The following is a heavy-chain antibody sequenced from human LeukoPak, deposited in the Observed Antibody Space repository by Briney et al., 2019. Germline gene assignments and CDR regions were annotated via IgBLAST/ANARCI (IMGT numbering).Heavy chain of an antibody. D-gene: IGHD3-3*01. CDR3: ALYDVWSGYLGY. V-gene: IGHV3-66*02. CDR1: GFTVSSYY. Sequence: GGSLRLSCAASGFTVSSYYMSWVRQAPGKGLVWVSVIYSGDSTYYADSVKGRFTISRDNSKNTLYLQMNSLRAEDTAVYYCALYDVWSGYLGYWGQGTLVTVSS. CDR2: IYSGDST. J-gene: IGHJ4*02.